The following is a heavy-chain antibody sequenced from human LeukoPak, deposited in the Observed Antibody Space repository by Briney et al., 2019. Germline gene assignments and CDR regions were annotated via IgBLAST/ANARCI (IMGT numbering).Heavy chain of an antibody. CDR1: GFTFSSSA. CDR2: INSDGSST. Sequence: GGSLGLSCAASGFTFSSSAMSWVRQAPGKGLVWVSRINSDGSSTSYADSVKGRFTISRDNAKNTLYLQMNSLRAEDTAVYYCARVQYYYDSSGYPLYWGQGTLVTVSS. J-gene: IGHJ4*02. CDR3: ARVQYYYDSSGYPLY. V-gene: IGHV3-74*01. D-gene: IGHD3-22*01.